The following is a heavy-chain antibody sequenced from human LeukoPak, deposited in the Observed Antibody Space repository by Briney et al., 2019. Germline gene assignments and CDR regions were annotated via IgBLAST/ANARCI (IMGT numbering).Heavy chain of an antibody. CDR3: ARGTQSPVSGYFDF. D-gene: IGHD3-10*01. V-gene: IGHV3-48*03. CDR1: VFTFSRYD. Sequence: PGGSLRLSCAASVFTFSRYDVNWVRRAPGKGLEWVSYISASGSTTHYADSVKGRFTISRDNARNSLYLQMNSLRAEDTAVYHCARGTQSPVSGYFDFWGLGALVTVSS. J-gene: IGHJ4*02. CDR2: ISASGSTT.